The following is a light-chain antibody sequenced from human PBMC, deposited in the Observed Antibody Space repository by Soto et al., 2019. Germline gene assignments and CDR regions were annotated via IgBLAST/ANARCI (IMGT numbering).Light chain of an antibody. CDR2: AAS. V-gene: IGKV1-12*01. Sequence: DIQMTQSPSSASASVGNSVTITCRASQGITSWLAWYQQKPGKAPKHLIYAASSLESGVPSSFSGSGSGTDFNLTISSLQPEDFATYQCQQANSFPITFGQGTRLEI. CDR3: QQANSFPIT. CDR1: QGITSW. J-gene: IGKJ5*01.